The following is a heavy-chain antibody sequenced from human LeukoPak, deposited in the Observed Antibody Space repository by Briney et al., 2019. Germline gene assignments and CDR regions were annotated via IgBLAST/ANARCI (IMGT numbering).Heavy chain of an antibody. J-gene: IGHJ4*02. V-gene: IGHV4-59*01. CDR3: ARAYCSGGSCYWAFDY. D-gene: IGHD2-15*01. Sequence: PSETLSLTCTVSGGSISSYYWSWIRQPPGKGLEWTGYIYYSGSTNYNPSLKSRVTISVDTSKNQFSLKLSSVTAADTAVYYCARAYCSGGSCYWAFDYWGQGTLVTVSS. CDR1: GGSISSYY. CDR2: IYYSGST.